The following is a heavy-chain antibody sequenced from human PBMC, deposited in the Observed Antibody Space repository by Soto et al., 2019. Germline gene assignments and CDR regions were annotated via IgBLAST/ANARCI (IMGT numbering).Heavy chain of an antibody. CDR3: ARGGINVCGGDCYDAFDI. CDR2: ISAYNGNT. CDR1: GYTFTSYG. D-gene: IGHD2-21*02. J-gene: IGHJ3*02. Sequence: ASVKVSCKASGYTFTSYGISWVRQAPGQGLEWMGWISAYNGNTNYAQKLQGRVTMTTDTSTSTAYMELRSLRSDDTAVYYCARGGINVCGGDCYDAFDIWGQGTMVIVSS. V-gene: IGHV1-18*01.